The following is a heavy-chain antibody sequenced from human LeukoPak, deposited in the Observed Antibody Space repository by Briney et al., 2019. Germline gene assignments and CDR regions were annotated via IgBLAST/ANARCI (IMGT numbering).Heavy chain of an antibody. CDR2: MNPNSGNT. J-gene: IGHJ6*03. Sequence: ASVKVSCKASGYTFTSYDINWVRQATGQGLEWMGWMNPNSGNTGYAQKFQGRVTMTEDTSTDTAYMELSSLRSEDTAVYYCATGNSGIYYYYMDVWGKGTTVTVSS. CDR1: GYTFTSYD. D-gene: IGHD1-14*01. V-gene: IGHV1-8*02. CDR3: ATGNSGIYYYYMDV.